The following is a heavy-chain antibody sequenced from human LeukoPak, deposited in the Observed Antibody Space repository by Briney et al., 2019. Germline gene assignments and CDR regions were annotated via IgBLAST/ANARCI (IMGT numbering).Heavy chain of an antibody. J-gene: IGHJ3*02. D-gene: IGHD3-22*01. Sequence: AGGSLRLSCAASGFTFSSYAMHWVRQAPGKGLEWVAVISYDGSNKYYADSVKGRFTISRDNSKNTLYLQMNSLRAEDTAVYYCARDFGLDYYDNSGNYGDAFDIWGQGTMVTVSS. V-gene: IGHV3-30-3*01. CDR2: ISYDGSNK. CDR1: GFTFSSYA. CDR3: ARDFGLDYYDNSGNYGDAFDI.